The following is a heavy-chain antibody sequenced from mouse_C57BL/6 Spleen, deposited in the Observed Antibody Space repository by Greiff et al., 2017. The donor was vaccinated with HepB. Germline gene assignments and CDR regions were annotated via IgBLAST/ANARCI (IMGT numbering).Heavy chain of an antibody. CDR3: ARKIGDYGSRYYAMDY. V-gene: IGHV1-19*01. Sequence: VQLQQSGPVLVKPGASVKMSCKASGYTFTDYYMNWVKQSHGKSLEWIGVINPYNGGTSYNQKFKGKATLTVDKSSSTAYMELNSLTSEDSAVYYCARKIGDYGSRYYAMDYWGQGTSVTVSS. J-gene: IGHJ4*01. CDR2: INPYNGGT. CDR1: GYTFTDYY. D-gene: IGHD1-1*01.